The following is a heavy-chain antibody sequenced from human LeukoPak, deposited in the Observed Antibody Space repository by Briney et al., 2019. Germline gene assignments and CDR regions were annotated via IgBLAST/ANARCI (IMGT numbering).Heavy chain of an antibody. CDR2: ISSSGNTI. CDR3: ARERWLPRTRFDY. D-gene: IGHD5-24*01. J-gene: IGHJ4*02. Sequence: GGSLRLSCAASGFTFSSYEMNWVRQAPGKGLEWVPYISSSGNTISYADSVKGRFTISRDNAKNSLYLQMNSLRAEDTAVYYCARERWLPRTRFDYWGQGTLVTVSS. CDR1: GFTFSSYE. V-gene: IGHV3-48*03.